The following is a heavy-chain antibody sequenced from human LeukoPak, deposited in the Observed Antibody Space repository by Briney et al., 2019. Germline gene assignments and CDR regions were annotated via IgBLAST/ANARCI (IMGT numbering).Heavy chain of an antibody. Sequence: GASVKVSCKASQYTFTDYAVHWVRQAPGQRLEWMGWIDAGNGKTKYSQSFQGRVTIIRDTSATTAYMELSSLTSEDTAVYYCARGPLWFGEFLDYWGQGTLVTVSS. D-gene: IGHD3-10*01. CDR1: QYTFTDYA. J-gene: IGHJ4*02. CDR3: ARGPLWFGEFLDY. V-gene: IGHV1-3*01. CDR2: IDAGNGKT.